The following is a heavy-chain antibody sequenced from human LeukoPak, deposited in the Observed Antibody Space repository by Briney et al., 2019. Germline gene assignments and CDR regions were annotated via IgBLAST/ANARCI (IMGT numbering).Heavy chain of an antibody. CDR1: GGSISSGSYY. D-gene: IGHD5-12*01. J-gene: IGHJ3*02. CDR2: IYTSGST. Sequence: SETLSLTCTVSGGSISSGSYYWRWIRQPAGKGLEWIGRIYTSGSTNYNPSLKSRVTISVDTSKNQFSLKLSSVSAADTAVYYCARLMGVATLRGLAFDIWGQGTMVTVPS. V-gene: IGHV4-61*02. CDR3: ARLMGVATLRGLAFDI.